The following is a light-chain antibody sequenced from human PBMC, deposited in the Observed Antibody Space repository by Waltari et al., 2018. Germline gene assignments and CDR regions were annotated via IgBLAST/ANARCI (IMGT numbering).Light chain of an antibody. CDR2: DVS. CDR1: SSDVGGYTY. CDR3: SSYTSSSTWV. V-gene: IGLV2-14*01. Sequence: QSALTQPASVSGSPGQSITISCTGTSSDVGGYTYVSWYQQHPGKAPKLMIYDVSKRPSGVSNRFSGSKSGNTASLTISGLQAEDEADYYCSSYTSSSTWVFGGGTKLTVL. J-gene: IGLJ3*02.